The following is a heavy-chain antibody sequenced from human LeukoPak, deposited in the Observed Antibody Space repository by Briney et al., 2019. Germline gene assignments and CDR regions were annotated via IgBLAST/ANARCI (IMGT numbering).Heavy chain of an antibody. CDR3: AKEGYYYLDV. V-gene: IGHV3-30*02. CDR2: IRYGGSNE. CDR1: RFTFNTYG. J-gene: IGHJ6*03. Sequence: GGSLRLSCAASRFTFNTYGMHWVRQAPGKGLEWVAFIRYGGSNECYADSVKGRFTISRDNSKNTLYLQMNSLRPEDTAVYYCAKEGYYYLDVWGKGTTVTISS.